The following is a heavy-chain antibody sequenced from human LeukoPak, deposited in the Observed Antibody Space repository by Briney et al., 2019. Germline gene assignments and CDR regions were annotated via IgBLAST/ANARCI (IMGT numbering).Heavy chain of an antibody. CDR2: VTRTGGTP. J-gene: IGHJ6*02. Sequence: GGTLRLSCAASGFTFDDYGMSWVRHAPGKGLEWVSGVTRTGGTPGTADSVKGRFTISRDNAKNSLYLQMNSLRAEDTALYYCARVIVGKGYYYGMDVWGQGTTVTVS. CDR1: GFTFDDYG. D-gene: IGHD3-22*01. V-gene: IGHV3-20*04. CDR3: ARVIVGKGYYYGMDV.